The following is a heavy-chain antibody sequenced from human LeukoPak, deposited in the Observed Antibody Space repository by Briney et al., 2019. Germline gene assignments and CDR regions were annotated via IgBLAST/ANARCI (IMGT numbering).Heavy chain of an antibody. V-gene: IGHV4-59*01. D-gene: IGHD4-23*01. J-gene: IGHJ2*01. CDR1: GGSISSYY. CDR3: ARTSLRWGVHWYLDL. Sequence: SETLSLTRTVSGGSISSYYWSWIRQPPGKGLEWIGYIYYTGSTNYSPSLKSRVTLSVDTSKNHFSLKLSSVTAADTAVYYCARTSLRWGVHWYLDLWGRGTLVTVSS. CDR2: IYYTGST.